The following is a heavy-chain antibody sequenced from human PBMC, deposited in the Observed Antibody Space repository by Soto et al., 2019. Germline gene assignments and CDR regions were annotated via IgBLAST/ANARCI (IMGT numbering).Heavy chain of an antibody. D-gene: IGHD2-15*01. CDR3: ARADLTVAATPPDY. J-gene: IGHJ4*02. V-gene: IGHV4-31*03. CDR2: IYYSGST. Sequence: SETLSLTCTVSGGSISSGGYYWSWIRQHPGKGLEWIGYIYYSGSTYYNPSLKSRVTISVDTSKNPFSLKLSSVTAADTAVYYCARADLTVAATPPDYWGQGTLLTVSS. CDR1: GGSISSGGYY.